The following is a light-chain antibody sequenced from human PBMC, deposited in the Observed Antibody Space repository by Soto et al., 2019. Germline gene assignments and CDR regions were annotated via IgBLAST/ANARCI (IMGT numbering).Light chain of an antibody. V-gene: IGLV4-69*01. CDR3: QTWGTGIVV. J-gene: IGLJ2*01. CDR2: LNSDGSH. CDR1: SGHSNYA. Sequence: QLVLTQSPSASASLGASVKLTCTLSSGHSNYAIAWHQQQPEKGPRYLMKLNSDGSHSKGDGIPYRFSGSSSGAERYLTISSLQSEDEADYYCQTWGTGIVVFGGGTKLTV.